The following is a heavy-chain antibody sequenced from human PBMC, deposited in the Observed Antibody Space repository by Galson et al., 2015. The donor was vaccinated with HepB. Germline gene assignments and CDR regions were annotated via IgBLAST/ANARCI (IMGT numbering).Heavy chain of an antibody. CDR2: ISYDGSNK. J-gene: IGHJ3*02. Sequence: SLRLSCAASGFTFSSYAMHWVRQAPGKGLEWVAVISYDGSNKYYADSVKGRFTISRDNSKNTLYLQMNSLRAEDTAVYYCAREEWELLEDNAFDIWGQGTMVTVSS. CDR3: AREEWELLEDNAFDI. D-gene: IGHD1-26*01. CDR1: GFTFSSYA. V-gene: IGHV3-30-3*01.